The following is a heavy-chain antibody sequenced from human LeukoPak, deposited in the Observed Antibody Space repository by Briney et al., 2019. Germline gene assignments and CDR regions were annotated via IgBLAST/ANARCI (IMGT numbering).Heavy chain of an antibody. D-gene: IGHD4-17*01. V-gene: IGHV3-20*04. Sequence: SGGSLRLSCAAAGFIFDGYDMSWVRQAPGKGLEWVSNINWNGNNTGYADSVKGRFTISRDNAKNSLYLQMNSLKTEDTALYYCTRPRDPPTSNGDYSDTLDIWGQGSMVTVSS. CDR1: GFIFDGYD. CDR3: TRPRDPPTSNGDYSDTLDI. CDR2: INWNGNNT. J-gene: IGHJ3*02.